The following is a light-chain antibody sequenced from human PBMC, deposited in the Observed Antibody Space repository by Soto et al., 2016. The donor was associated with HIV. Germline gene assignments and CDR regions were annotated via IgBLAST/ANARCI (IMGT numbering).Light chain of an antibody. CDR1: QGIRNE. CDR3: LQDYNYPYT. CDR2: AAS. J-gene: IGKJ2*01. Sequence: IQMTQSPSALSAFVGDRVTITCRASQGIRNELGWYQQKPGKAPKLLIYAASSLGSGVPLRFSGSGSGTDFTLTISSLQPEDSASYFCLQDYNYPYTFGQGTKLEIK. V-gene: IGKV1-6*01.